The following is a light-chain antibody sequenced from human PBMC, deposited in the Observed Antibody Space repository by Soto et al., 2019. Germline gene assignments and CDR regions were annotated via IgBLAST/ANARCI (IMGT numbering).Light chain of an antibody. CDR2: EVS. V-gene: IGLV2-14*03. Sequence: QSALTQPASVSGSPGQSITVSCTGTSGDVGGYNSVSWYQQHPGKPPKLIIYEVSNRPSGVSDRFSGSKSGNTASLTISGLQAEDEADYYCSSYTSSSTLYVFGTGTKVTVL. CDR3: SSYTSSSTLYV. J-gene: IGLJ1*01. CDR1: SGDVGGYNS.